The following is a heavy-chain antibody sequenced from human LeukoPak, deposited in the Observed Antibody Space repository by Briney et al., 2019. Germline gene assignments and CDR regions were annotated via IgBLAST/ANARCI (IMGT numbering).Heavy chain of an antibody. CDR2: IYYSGST. V-gene: IGHV4-59*01. Sequence: VKPSETLSLTCTVSGGSISSYYWSWIRQPPGKGLEWIGYIYYSGSTNYNPSLKSRVTISVDTSKNQFSLKLSSVTAADTAVYYCARVGEQLAFGWFDPWGQGTLVTVSS. D-gene: IGHD6-6*01. J-gene: IGHJ5*02. CDR3: ARVGEQLAFGWFDP. CDR1: GGSISSYY.